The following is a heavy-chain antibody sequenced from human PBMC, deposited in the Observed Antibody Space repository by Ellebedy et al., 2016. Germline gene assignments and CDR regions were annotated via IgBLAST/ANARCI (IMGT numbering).Heavy chain of an antibody. V-gene: IGHV3-9*01. Sequence: GGSLRLSCAASGITFDDYAMHWVRQAPGRGLEWVSGISWNSGSIAYADSVKGRFTISSDNAKNSLYLQMNSLRAEDTALYYCTKDISVVVGYGMDVWGQGTTVTVSS. D-gene: IGHD2-15*01. CDR3: TKDISVVVGYGMDV. J-gene: IGHJ6*02. CDR1: GITFDDYA. CDR2: ISWNSGSI.